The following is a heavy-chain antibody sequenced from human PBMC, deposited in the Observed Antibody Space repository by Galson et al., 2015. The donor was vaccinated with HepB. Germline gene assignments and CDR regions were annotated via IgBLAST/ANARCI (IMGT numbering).Heavy chain of an antibody. J-gene: IGHJ6*03. V-gene: IGHV1-18*01. CDR2: ISAYNGNT. CDR3: ARAGNGYYDILTGDYYYYYMDV. Sequence: SVKVSCKASGYTFTSYGISWVRQAPGQGLEWMGWISAYNGNTNYAQKLQGRVTMTTDTSTSTAYMELRSLRSDDTAVYYCARAGNGYYDILTGDYYYYYMDVWGKGTTVTVSS. CDR1: GYTFTSYG. D-gene: IGHD3-9*01.